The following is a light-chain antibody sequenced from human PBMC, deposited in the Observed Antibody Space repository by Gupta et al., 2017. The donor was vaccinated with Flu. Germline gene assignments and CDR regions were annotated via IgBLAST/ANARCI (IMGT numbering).Light chain of an antibody. CDR1: QGVSSW. V-gene: IGKV1D-12*01. CDR2: AAS. J-gene: IGKJ4*01. CDR3: QQANRFPLT. Sequence: GESVTVACRSSQGVSSWLAWYQEKPWKAPMLLIYAASTVPSGVPLRFSGSGSGTDFTLTISILQPDDFATYYCQQANRFPLTFGGGTKVEIK.